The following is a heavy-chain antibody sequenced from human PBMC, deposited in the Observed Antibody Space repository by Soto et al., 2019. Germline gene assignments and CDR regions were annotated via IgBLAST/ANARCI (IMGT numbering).Heavy chain of an antibody. CDR1: GDSFTSFW. CDR3: AGQHPLDSSGWYY. V-gene: IGHV5-51*01. Sequence: GESLKISCKVSGDSFTSFWIGWVRQMPGKGLEWLGIIYPGDSEIRYSPSFQGQVTISADKSISTAYLQRSSLKASDNAIYYCAGQHPLDSSGWYYWGQGTLVAVSS. CDR2: IYPGDSEI. D-gene: IGHD6-19*01. J-gene: IGHJ4*02.